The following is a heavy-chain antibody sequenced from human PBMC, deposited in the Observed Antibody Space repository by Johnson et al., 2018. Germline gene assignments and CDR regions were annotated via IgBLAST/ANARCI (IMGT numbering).Heavy chain of an antibody. CDR2: MNTNRGNT. D-gene: IGHD1-26*01. CDR3: ARVSSGSYCYYYYLDV. V-gene: IGHV1-8*02. CDR1: GGTFSSYG. J-gene: IGHJ6*03. Sequence: QVQLVQSGAEVKKPGSSVKVSCKASGGTFSSYGINWVRQAPGQGLEWMGWMNTNRGNTGYAQKFQDRLTMTRDTSISTAYMELSSLRSGDTAVNYRARVSSGSYCYYYYLDVWGKGTTVTVSS.